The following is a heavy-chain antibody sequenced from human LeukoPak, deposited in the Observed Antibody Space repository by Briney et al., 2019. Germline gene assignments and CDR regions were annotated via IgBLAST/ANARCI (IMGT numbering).Heavy chain of an antibody. V-gene: IGHV3-74*01. CDR1: GFTFSSYW. CDR2: INSDGSST. CDR3: ARGAAAGTMWGGFDY. J-gene: IGHJ4*02. Sequence: GSLRLSCAASGFTFSSYWMHWVRQAPGKGLVWVSRINSDGSSTSYADSVKGRFTISRGNAKNTLYLQMNSLRAEDTAVYYCARGAAAGTMWGGFDYWGQGTLVTVSS. D-gene: IGHD6-13*01.